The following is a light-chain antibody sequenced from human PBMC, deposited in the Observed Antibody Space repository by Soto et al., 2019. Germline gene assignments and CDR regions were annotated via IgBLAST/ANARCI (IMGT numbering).Light chain of an antibody. CDR3: QHYHGWPIT. Sequence: EIVLTQSPGTLSLSPGERATLSCRASQSVSSSYLAWYQQKPGQAPRLLIYADSNRATGIPARFSGSGSGRDFTLTISSPEPEDFAVYYCQHYHGWPITFGQGTRLEIK. J-gene: IGKJ5*01. V-gene: IGKV3-20*01. CDR2: ADS. CDR1: QSVSSSY.